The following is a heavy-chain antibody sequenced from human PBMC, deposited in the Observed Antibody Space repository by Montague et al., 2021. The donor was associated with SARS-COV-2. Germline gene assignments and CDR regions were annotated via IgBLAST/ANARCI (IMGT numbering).Heavy chain of an antibody. CDR3: ARGGEIDVWAPFGH. D-gene: IGHD3-16*01. Sequence: SLRLSCAASGFTFSRFWMSWVRQAPGKGLEWVSTISSDTLHTFYAESVKGRFTISRDNAKNELYLQMNSLRAEDMAVYYCARGGEIDVWAPFGHWGQGTLVTVSS. V-gene: IGHV3-21*01. CDR1: GFTFSRFW. J-gene: IGHJ4*02. CDR2: ISSDTLHT.